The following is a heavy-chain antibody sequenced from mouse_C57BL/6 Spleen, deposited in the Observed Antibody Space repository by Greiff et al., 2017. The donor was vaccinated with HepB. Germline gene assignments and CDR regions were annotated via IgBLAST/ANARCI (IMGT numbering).Heavy chain of an antibody. J-gene: IGHJ3*01. V-gene: IGHV14-4*01. CDR1: GFNIKDDY. CDR3: TTGTGFAY. D-gene: IGHD4-1*01. CDR2: IDPENGDT. Sequence: VHVKQSGAELVRPGASVKLSCTASGFNIKDDYMHWVKQRPEQGLEWIGWIDPENGDTEDASKFQGKATITADTSSNTAYLQLSSLTSEDTAVYYCTTGTGFAYWGQGTLVTVSA.